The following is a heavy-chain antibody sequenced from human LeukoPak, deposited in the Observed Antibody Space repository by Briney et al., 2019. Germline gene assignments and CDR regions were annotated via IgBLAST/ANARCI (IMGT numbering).Heavy chain of an antibody. CDR2: IYYSGST. V-gene: IGHV4-59*08. D-gene: IGHD2-21*02. Sequence: PSETLSLTCTVSGGSISSYYWSWIRQPPGKGLEWIGYIYYSGSTNYNPSLKSRVTISVDTSKNQFSLKLSSVTAADTAVYYCARHTYRWDSCGGDCYSWNNWFDPWGQGTLVTVSS. CDR3: ARHTYRWDSCGGDCYSWNNWFDP. CDR1: GGSISSYY. J-gene: IGHJ5*02.